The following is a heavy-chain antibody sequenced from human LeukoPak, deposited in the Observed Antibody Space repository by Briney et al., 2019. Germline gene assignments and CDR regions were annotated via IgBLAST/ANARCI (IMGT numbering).Heavy chain of an antibody. V-gene: IGHV1-2*06. CDR1: GYTFTGYH. D-gene: IGHD2-2*01. J-gene: IGHJ4*02. Sequence: ASVTVSCTASGYTFTGYHMHWVRQAPGQGLEWMGRINPNSGDTNYAQKFQGRVTMTRDTSITTAYMELSRLRSDDTAMYYCARDYCSSTSCLFDYWGQGTLVTVSS. CDR2: INPNSGDT. CDR3: ARDYCSSTSCLFDY.